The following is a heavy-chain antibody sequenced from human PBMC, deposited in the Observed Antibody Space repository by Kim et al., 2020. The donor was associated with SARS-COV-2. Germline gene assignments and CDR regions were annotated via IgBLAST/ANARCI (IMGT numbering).Heavy chain of an antibody. V-gene: IGHV3-48*02. D-gene: IGHD3-22*01. J-gene: IGHJ4*02. CDR3: ARDADYDSSGYWNYYFDY. Sequence: KGRFTISRDNAKNSLYLQMNSLRDEDTAVYYCARDADYDSSGYWNYYFDYWGQGTLVTVSS.